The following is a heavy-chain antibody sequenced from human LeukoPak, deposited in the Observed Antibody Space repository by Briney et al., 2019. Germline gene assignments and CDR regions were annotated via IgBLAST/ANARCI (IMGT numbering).Heavy chain of an antibody. CDR1: GGSFSGYY. CDR3: AREAQYCMVRGVRGSNWFDP. CDR2: INHSGST. J-gene: IGHJ5*02. D-gene: IGHD3-10*01. V-gene: IGHV4-34*01. Sequence: KPSETLSLTCAVYGGSFSGYYWSWIRQPPGRGLEWIGEINHSGSTNYNPSLKSRVTISVDTSKNQFSLKLSSVTAADTAVYYCAREAQYCMVRGVRGSNWFDPWGQGTLVTVSS.